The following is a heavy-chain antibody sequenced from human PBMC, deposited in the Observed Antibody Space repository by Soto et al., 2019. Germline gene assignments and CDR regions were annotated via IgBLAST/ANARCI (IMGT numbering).Heavy chain of an antibody. CDR2: ISGSGGST. Sequence: EVQLSQSGGGLVQPGGSLRLSCAASGFTFSNFAMRWVRQAPGKGLEWVSDISGSGGSTYYAESVKGRFTISRDNSKNTLFLQMNSLRVEATAVYYCAKDIVAVGGYETFDFWGQGTMVTVSS. CDR1: GFTFSNFA. J-gene: IGHJ4*02. CDR3: AKDIVAVGGYETFDF. V-gene: IGHV3-23*01. D-gene: IGHD5-12*01.